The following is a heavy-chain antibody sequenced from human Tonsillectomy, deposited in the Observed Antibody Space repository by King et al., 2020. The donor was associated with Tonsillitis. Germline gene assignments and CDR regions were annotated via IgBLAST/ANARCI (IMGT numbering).Heavy chain of an antibody. CDR3: ARGRGQEGYYYNSMDV. V-gene: IGHV4-34*01. D-gene: IGHD3-16*01. CDR1: GGSFSGYY. Sequence: VQLQQWGAGLLKPSETLSLTCAVYGGSFSGYYWSWIRQPPGKGLEWIGEINHSGSTNYNPSLKSRVTISVDTSKNQFSLKLSSVTAADTAVYYCARGRGQEGYYYNSMDVWGKGTTVTVSS. CDR2: INHSGST. J-gene: IGHJ6*03.